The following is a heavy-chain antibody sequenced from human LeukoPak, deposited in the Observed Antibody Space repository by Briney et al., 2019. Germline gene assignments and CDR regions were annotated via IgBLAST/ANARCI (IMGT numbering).Heavy chain of an antibody. Sequence: PGGSLRLSCAASGFTFSNAWMSWVRQAPGKGLEWVGRIKSKTDGGTTDYAAPVKGRFTISRDDSKNTLYLQMNSLKTEDTAVYYCTAPLIFVVAATPGSPRRLFDPWGQGTLVTVSS. J-gene: IGHJ5*02. V-gene: IGHV3-15*01. D-gene: IGHD2-15*01. CDR2: IKSKTDGGTT. CDR1: GFTFSNAW. CDR3: TAPLIFVVAATPGSPRRLFDP.